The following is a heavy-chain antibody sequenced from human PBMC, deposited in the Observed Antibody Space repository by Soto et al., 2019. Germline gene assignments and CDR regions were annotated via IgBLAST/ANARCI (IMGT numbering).Heavy chain of an antibody. J-gene: IGHJ3*01. CDR1: GYIFSIFY. CDR2: TSGYSGNS. D-gene: IGHD3-3*02. Sequence: GASLNVSSKASGYIFSIFYINCVRQAPGQGLEWMGWTSGYSGNSKYAQNFQGRVTMTTYTSTNTANTEMSSLTSHYTAVYYRSRDIFGPVDAFDLWGQGTMVTVSS. V-gene: IGHV1-18*01. CDR3: SRDIFGPVDAFDL.